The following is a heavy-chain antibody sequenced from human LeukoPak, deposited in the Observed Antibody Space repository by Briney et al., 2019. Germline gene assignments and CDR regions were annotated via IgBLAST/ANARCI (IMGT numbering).Heavy chain of an antibody. CDR2: IYYCGST. CDR3: ARDQGRGYSYGLRGVFDY. V-gene: IGHV4-31*03. CDR1: GGSISSRGYY. J-gene: IGHJ4*02. Sequence: SQTLSLTCTVSGGSISSRGYYWIWTRQHPGKGLEWIGYIYYCGSTYYNPSLKSRVTISVDTSKNQFSLKLSSVTAADTAVYYCARDQGRGYSYGLRGVFDYWGQGTLVTVSS. D-gene: IGHD5-18*01.